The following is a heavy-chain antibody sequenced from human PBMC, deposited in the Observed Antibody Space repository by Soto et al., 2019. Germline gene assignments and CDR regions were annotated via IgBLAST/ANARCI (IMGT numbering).Heavy chain of an antibody. V-gene: IGHV1-18*04. Sequence: ASVKVSCKASGYTFTSYGISWVRQAPGQGLEWMGWISAYNGNTSYAQKLQGRVTMTTDTSTSTAYMELRSLRSDDTAVYYCARVKAAAGKGNYYYYGMDVWGQGTTVTVSS. J-gene: IGHJ6*02. CDR2: ISAYNGNT. CDR3: ARVKAAAGKGNYYYYGMDV. D-gene: IGHD6-13*01. CDR1: GYTFTSYG.